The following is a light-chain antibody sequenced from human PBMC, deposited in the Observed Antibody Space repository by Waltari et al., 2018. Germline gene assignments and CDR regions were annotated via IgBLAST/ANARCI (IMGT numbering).Light chain of an antibody. Sequence: SYVLTQPPSVSVAPGKTASITCGGNNIGGYSVHWYQHKPGQAPIRVIHDDSGRHSGLPGRLSGSNSGNTATLTSSRVEAGDEADYYCQVWDSNSDHRVFGGGTKLTVL. CDR2: DDS. CDR3: QVWDSNSDHRV. V-gene: IGLV3-21*04. J-gene: IGLJ3*02. CDR1: NIGGYS.